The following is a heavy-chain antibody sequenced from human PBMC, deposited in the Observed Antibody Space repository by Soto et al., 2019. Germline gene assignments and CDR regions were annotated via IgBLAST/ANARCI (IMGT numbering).Heavy chain of an antibody. CDR1: GYTFTTYG. CDR3: ARGRYGDY. CDR2: ISAHNGNT. V-gene: IGHV1-18*01. J-gene: IGHJ4*02. Sequence: QVHLVQSGAEVKKPGASVKVSCKGSGYTFTTYGITWVRQAPGQGLEWMGWISAHNGNTNYAQKLQGRVTVTRDASTSTAYMELRSLRSDDTAVYYCARGRYGDYWGQGALVTVSS. D-gene: IGHD1-1*01.